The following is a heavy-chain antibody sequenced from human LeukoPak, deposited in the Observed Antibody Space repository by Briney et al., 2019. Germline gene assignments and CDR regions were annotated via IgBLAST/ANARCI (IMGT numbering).Heavy chain of an antibody. CDR1: GFTFSDYY. CDR2: ISSSGSTI. V-gene: IGHV3-11*01. Sequence: GGSLRLSCAASGFTFSDYYMSWLRQAPGKGLEWVSYISSSGSTIYYADSVKGRFTISRDNSKNTLYVQMNSLRAEDTAVYYCAKGSRVDYVWGSYRNWGQGTLVTVSS. J-gene: IGHJ4*02. D-gene: IGHD3-16*02. CDR3: AKGSRVDYVWGSYRN.